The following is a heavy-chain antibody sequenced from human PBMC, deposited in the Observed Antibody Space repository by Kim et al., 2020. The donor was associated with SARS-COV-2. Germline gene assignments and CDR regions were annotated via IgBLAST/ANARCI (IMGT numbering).Heavy chain of an antibody. CDR1: GFIFTGHA. V-gene: IGHV3-23*01. CDR2: IDGSAGTT. CDR3: MKGGRGWIWDH. Sequence: GGSLRLSCTTSGFIFTGHAMSWFRQAPGKGLEWVSCIDGSAGTTYHVDSVRVRVTISSADSKNTPYLQMSAFRVDDTAASYCMKGGRGWIWDHWRQVTLV. D-gene: IGHD5-12*01. J-gene: IGHJ4*02.